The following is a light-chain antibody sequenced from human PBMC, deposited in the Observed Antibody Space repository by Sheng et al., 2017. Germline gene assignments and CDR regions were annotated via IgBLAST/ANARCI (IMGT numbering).Light chain of an antibody. CDR2: DTS. J-gene: IGKJ3*01. V-gene: IGKV3-11*01. CDR3: QQRGT. CDR1: ERLTSK. Sequence: TVLTQSPATLSLSPGERATLSCRASERLTSKLAWYQQKPGQAPRLLIYDTSNRATGIPARFSGSGSRTDFTLTISGLEPEDSAVYYCQQRGTFGPGTKVEIK.